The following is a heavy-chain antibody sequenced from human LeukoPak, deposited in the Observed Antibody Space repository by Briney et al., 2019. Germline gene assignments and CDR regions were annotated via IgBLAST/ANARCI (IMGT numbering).Heavy chain of an antibody. D-gene: IGHD1-14*01. J-gene: IGHJ4*02. Sequence: ASVKVSCKASGYTFTSYGISWVRQAPGQGFEWMGIINPSGGSTTYAQKFQGRVTMTRDTSTSTVYMELSSLRSEDTAVYYCARNRNIRGPREPFAYWGQGTLVTVSS. CDR1: GYTFTSYG. CDR3: ARNRNIRGPREPFAY. V-gene: IGHV1-46*01. CDR2: INPSGGST.